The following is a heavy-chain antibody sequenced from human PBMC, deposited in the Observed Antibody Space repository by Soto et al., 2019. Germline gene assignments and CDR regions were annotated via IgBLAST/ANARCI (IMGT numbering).Heavy chain of an antibody. V-gene: IGHV5-51*01. Sequence: PGEALKISCQCSGYSFTTYWIGWVRQMPGKGLEWMGIIYPGDSDTRYSPSFQGQVTISADKSISTAYLQWSSLKASDTAMYYCERNPICLYSTPRAAIDTWCQRTTVTVS. CDR2: IYPGDSDT. D-gene: IGHD6-13*01. J-gene: IGHJ3*02. CDR3: ERNPICLYSTPRAAIDT. CDR1: GYSFTTYW.